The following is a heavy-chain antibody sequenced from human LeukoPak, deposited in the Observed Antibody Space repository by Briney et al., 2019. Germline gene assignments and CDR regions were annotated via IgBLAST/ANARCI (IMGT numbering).Heavy chain of an antibody. V-gene: IGHV3-11*01. CDR2: ISSSGSTI. CDR1: GFTFSDYY. J-gene: IGHJ3*02. CDR3: ARDPNDYSNSGAFDI. D-gene: IGHD4-11*01. Sequence: GGSLRLSCAASGFTFSDYYMSWIRQAPGKGLEWVSYISSSGSTIYYADSVKGRFTISRDNAKNSLYLQMNSLSAEDTAVYYCARDPNDYSNSGAFDIWGQGTMVTVSS.